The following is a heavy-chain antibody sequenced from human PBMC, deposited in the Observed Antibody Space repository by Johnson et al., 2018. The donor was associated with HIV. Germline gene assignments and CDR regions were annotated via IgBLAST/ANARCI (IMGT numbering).Heavy chain of an antibody. Sequence: EQLVESGGGVVQPGRSLRLSCAASGFTVSSNYMNWVRQAPGKGLEWVSVIYSGGSTYYADSVKGRLTISRDNAKNSLHLQVNRLRGEDTAVYYCARELSGDAFDIWGQGTMVTVSS. J-gene: IGHJ3*02. CDR3: ARELSGDAFDI. D-gene: IGHD1-26*01. V-gene: IGHV3-66*02. CDR2: IYSGGST. CDR1: GFTVSSNY.